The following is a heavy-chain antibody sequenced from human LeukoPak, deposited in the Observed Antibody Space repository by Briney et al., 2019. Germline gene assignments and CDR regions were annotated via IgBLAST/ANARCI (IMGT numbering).Heavy chain of an antibody. V-gene: IGHV4-34*01. CDR3: AREGIVVVPAAILDYYYYYMDV. J-gene: IGHJ6*03. Sequence: SETLSLTCAVYGGSFSGYYWSWIRQPPGKGLEWIGEINHSGSTNYNPSLKSRVTISVDTSKNQFSLKLSSVTAADTAVYYCAREGIVVVPAAILDYYYYYMDVWGKGTTVTVSS. CDR1: GGSFSGYY. CDR2: INHSGST. D-gene: IGHD2-2*01.